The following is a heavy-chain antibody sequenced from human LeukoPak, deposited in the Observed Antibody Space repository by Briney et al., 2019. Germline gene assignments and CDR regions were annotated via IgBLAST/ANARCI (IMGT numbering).Heavy chain of an antibody. CDR3: ARDMGYCSSSNCYTYYLDY. J-gene: IGHJ4*02. D-gene: IGHD2-2*01. CDR2: IWSDGTTK. CDR1: GFTFSSNG. Sequence: GGSLRLSCATSGFTFSSNGMHWVRQAPGKGLEWVAVIWSDGTTKYYADSIKGRFTISRDNSKNTLYLQMNSLTAEDTAVYYCARDMGYCSSSNCYTYYLDYWGQGTLVTVSS. V-gene: IGHV3-33*01.